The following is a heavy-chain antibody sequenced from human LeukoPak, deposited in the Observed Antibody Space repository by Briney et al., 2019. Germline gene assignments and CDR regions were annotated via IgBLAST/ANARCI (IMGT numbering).Heavy chain of an antibody. V-gene: IGHV4-4*02. D-gene: IGHD5-12*01. CDR3: ARGFVDIVATTLDY. Sequence: SETLSLTCAVSGGSISSSNWWSWVCQPPGKGLEWIGEIYHSGSTNYNPSLKSRVTISVDKSKNQFSLKLSSVTAADTAVYYCARGFVDIVATTLDYWGQGTLVTVSS. J-gene: IGHJ4*02. CDR1: GGSISSSNW. CDR2: IYHSGST.